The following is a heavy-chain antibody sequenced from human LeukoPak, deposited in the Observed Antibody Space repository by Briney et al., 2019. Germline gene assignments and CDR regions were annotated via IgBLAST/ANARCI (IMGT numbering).Heavy chain of an antibody. Sequence: QPGGSLRLSCAASGFTFSSYWMHWVRQAPGKGPVWVSHINSDGTGTMYADSVKGRFTISRDNAKNTLYLQMNSLRAEDTAVYYCAKHPAFDIWGQGTMVTVSS. V-gene: IGHV3-74*03. CDR3: AKHPAFDI. J-gene: IGHJ3*02. CDR2: INSDGTGT. CDR1: GFTFSSYW.